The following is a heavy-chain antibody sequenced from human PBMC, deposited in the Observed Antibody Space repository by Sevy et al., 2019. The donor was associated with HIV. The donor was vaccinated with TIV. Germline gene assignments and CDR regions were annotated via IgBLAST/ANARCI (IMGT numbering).Heavy chain of an antibody. CDR2: FDPEDDEK. J-gene: IGHJ4*02. CDR3: ATTKDYYDSSGYPFDY. CDR1: GYTLTELS. Sequence: ASVKVSYKVSGYTLTELSVHWVRQAPGKGLEWMATFDPEDDEKIYAQKFQGRVTMTEDTSTDTANMELSSLRSEDTAVYYCATTKDYYDSSGYPFDYWGQGTLVTVSS. V-gene: IGHV1-24*01. D-gene: IGHD3-22*01.